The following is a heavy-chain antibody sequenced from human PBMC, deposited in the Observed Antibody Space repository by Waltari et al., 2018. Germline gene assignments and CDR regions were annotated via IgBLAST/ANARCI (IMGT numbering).Heavy chain of an antibody. CDR1: GFTFTSSA. CDR2: IVVGSGNT. Sequence: QMQLVQSGPEVKKPGTSVKVSCKASGFTFTSSAMQWVRQARGQRLEWIGWIVVGSGNTNYAQKFQERVTITRDMSTSTAYMELSSLRSEDTAVYYCAAARYCSGGSCYYYYGMDVWGQGTTVTVSS. CDR3: AAARYCSGGSCYYYYGMDV. V-gene: IGHV1-58*02. D-gene: IGHD2-15*01. J-gene: IGHJ6*02.